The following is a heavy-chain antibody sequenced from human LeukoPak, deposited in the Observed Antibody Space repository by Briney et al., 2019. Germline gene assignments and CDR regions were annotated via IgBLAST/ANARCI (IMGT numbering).Heavy chain of an antibody. CDR1: GFTFSFSG. V-gene: IGHV3-30*18. J-gene: IGHJ4*02. Sequence: GGSLRLSCAASGFTFSFSGMYWVRQAPVKGLEWVAFISDDGSRKYYADSVKGRFTISRDNSKNTLFLQMNSLRTEDTAVYYCAKDRSTTWSFDYWGQGTLVTVSS. CDR2: ISDDGSRK. D-gene: IGHD6-13*01. CDR3: AKDRSTTWSFDY.